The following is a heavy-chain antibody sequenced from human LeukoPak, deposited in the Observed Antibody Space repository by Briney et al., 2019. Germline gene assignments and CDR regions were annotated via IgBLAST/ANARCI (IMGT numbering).Heavy chain of an antibody. CDR2: IKQGGSEK. J-gene: IGHJ4*02. V-gene: IGHV3-7*01. CDR3: AKGPNYGARVDYSDF. Sequence: GGSLRLSCAASGFTFSRHWMTWVRQAPGKGLEWMASIKQGGSEKYHADPVKGRFTVSRDDAKSSLYLQMNSLSADDTAVYYCAKGPNYGARVDYSDFWGQGTKVTVSS. CDR1: GFTFSRHW. D-gene: IGHD4-17*01.